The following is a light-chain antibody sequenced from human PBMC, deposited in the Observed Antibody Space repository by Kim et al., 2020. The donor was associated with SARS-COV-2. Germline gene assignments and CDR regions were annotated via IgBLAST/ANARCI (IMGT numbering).Light chain of an antibody. J-gene: IGLJ1*01. CDR1: SSNIGAGYD. CDR2: GNS. Sequence: QSVLTQPPSVSGAPGQRVTISCTGRSSNIGAGYDVHWYQQLPTTAPKLLIYGNSKRPSGVPDRFSGSKSGTSASLAITGLQAEDEADYYCQSYDNSLSSYVFGSGTKVTVL. CDR3: QSYDNSLSSYV. V-gene: IGLV1-40*01.